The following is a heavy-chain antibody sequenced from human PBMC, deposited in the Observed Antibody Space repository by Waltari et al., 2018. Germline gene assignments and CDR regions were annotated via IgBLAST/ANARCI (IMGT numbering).Heavy chain of an antibody. CDR1: GYTFTSYD. D-gene: IGHD3-3*01. CDR3: ARAYYDFWSGYYRGAFDI. CDR2: MNPNSGNT. V-gene: IGHV1-8*01. J-gene: IGHJ3*02. Sequence: QVQLVQSGAEVKKPGASVKVSCKASGYTFTSYDINWVRQATGQGLEWMGWMNPNSGNTGYAQTFQGRVTMTRNTSISTAYMELSSLRSEDTAVYYCARAYYDFWSGYYRGAFDIWGQGTMVTVSS.